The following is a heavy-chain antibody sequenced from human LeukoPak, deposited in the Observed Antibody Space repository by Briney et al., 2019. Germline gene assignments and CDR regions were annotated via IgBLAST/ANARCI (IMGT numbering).Heavy chain of an antibody. CDR3: ARLKNYGDYGY. J-gene: IGHJ4*02. CDR1: GSTFSSYA. V-gene: IGHV1-69*13. CDR2: IIPIFGTA. D-gene: IGHD4-17*01. Sequence: SVKVSCKASGSTFSSYAISWVRQAPGQGLEWMGGIIPIFGTANYAQKFQGRVTITADESTSTAYMELRSLRSDDTAVYYCARLKNYGDYGYWGQGTLVTVSS.